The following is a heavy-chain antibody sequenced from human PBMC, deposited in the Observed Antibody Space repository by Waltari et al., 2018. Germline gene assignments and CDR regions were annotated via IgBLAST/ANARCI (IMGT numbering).Heavy chain of an antibody. J-gene: IGHJ4*02. D-gene: IGHD3-3*01. CDR3: ARDRITIFGVVIPFDY. Sequence: EVQLVESGGGLVQPGGSLRLSCAASGFTFSSYSMNWVRQAPGKGLEWVSYISSSSSTIYYADSVKGRFTISRDNAKNSLYLQMNSLRAEDTAVYYCARDRITIFGVVIPFDYWGQGTLVTVSS. CDR2: ISSSSSTI. CDR1: GFTFSSYS. V-gene: IGHV3-48*04.